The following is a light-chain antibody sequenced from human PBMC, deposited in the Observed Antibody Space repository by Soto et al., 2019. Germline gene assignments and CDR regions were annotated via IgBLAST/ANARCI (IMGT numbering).Light chain of an antibody. Sequence: DIQMTQSPSSVSASVGDRVTITCQASQGISRWLAWYQQKPGEDPKLLIYAASTLQSGVTSMFSGSVSGTDFTLTINSLQPEDFATYYCQQGNSFPSITFSQRTRL. CDR1: QGISRW. CDR2: AAS. CDR3: QQGNSFPSIT. J-gene: IGKJ5*01. V-gene: IGKV1-12*02.